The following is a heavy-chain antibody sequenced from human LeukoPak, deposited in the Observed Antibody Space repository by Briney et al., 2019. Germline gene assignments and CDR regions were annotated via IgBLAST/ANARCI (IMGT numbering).Heavy chain of an antibody. CDR1: GYTFTDYY. V-gene: IGHV1-2*02. CDR3: ARCTAAAGTYPLDY. D-gene: IGHD6-13*01. Sequence: ASVNVSCKASGYTFTDYYMHWVRQAPGQGLEWIGWINPNRGDKIFAQKFHGRVTMIKDTSISTAYMELSRLTSDDTAVYFCARCTAAAGTYPLDYWGQGTLVTVSS. CDR2: INPNRGDK. J-gene: IGHJ4*02.